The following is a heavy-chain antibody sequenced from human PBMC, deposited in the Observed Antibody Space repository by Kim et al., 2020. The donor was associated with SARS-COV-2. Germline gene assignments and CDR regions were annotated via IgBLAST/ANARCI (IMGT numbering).Heavy chain of an antibody. V-gene: IGHV3-33*05. CDR1: GFTFSSYG. CDR2: ISYDGSNK. D-gene: IGHD2-2*01. CDR3: ARDAVDCSSTSCYSAWTYYYYGMDV. Sequence: GGSLRLSCAASGFTFSSYGMHWVRQAPGKGLEWVVVISYDGSNKYYAHSVKGRFTISRDNSKNTLYLQMNSLRAEDTAVYYCARDAVDCSSTSCYSAWTYYYYGMDVWGQGTTVTVSS. J-gene: IGHJ6*02.